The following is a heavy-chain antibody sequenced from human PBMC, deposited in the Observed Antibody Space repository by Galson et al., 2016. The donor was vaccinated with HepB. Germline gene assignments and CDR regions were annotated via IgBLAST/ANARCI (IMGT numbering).Heavy chain of an antibody. J-gene: IGHJ4*02. Sequence: SLRLSCAASGFTFSSYGMHWVRQAPGKGLEWVALIWYDGSNKYYADSVKGRFTISRDNSKNTLYLQMNSLRAEDTAVYYCARARGTYNYFDYWGQGTLVTVSS. CDR1: GFTFSSYG. CDR3: ARARGTYNYFDY. CDR2: IWYDGSNK. D-gene: IGHD5-24*01. V-gene: IGHV3-33*01.